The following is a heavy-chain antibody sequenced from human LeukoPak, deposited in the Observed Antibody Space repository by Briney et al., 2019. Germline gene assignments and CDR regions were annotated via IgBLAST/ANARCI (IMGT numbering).Heavy chain of an antibody. CDR3: AREYGSGSYYKGGAFDI. CDR2: ISSSSSYT. J-gene: IGHJ3*02. V-gene: IGHV3-11*06. CDR1: GFTFSDYY. Sequence: GGSLRLSCAASGFTFSDYYMGWIRQAPGKGLEWVSYISSSSSYTNYADSVKGRFTISRDNAKNSLYLQMNSLRAEDTAVYYCAREYGSGSYYKGGAFDIWGQGTMVTVSS. D-gene: IGHD3-10*01.